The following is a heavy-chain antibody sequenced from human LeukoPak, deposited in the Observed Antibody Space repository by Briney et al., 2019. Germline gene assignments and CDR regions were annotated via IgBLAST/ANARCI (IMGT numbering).Heavy chain of an antibody. D-gene: IGHD4-17*01. CDR2: ISYDGSNK. CDR3: AKDLTLENYGDYFDY. V-gene: IGHV3-30*18. J-gene: IGHJ4*02. CDR1: GFTFSSYG. Sequence: HPGRSLRLSCAASGFTFSSYGMHWVRQAPGKGLEWVAVISYDGSNKYYADSVKGRFTISRDNSKNTLYLQMNSLRAEDTAVYYCAKDLTLENYGDYFDYWGQGTLVTVSS.